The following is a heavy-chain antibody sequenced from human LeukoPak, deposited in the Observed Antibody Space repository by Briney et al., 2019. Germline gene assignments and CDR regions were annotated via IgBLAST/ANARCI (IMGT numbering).Heavy chain of an antibody. D-gene: IGHD3-3*01. V-gene: IGHV1-69*13. Sequence: ASVKVSCKASGGTFSSYAISWVRQAPGQGLEWMGGIIPIFGTANYAQKFQGRVTITADESTSTAYMELSSLRSEDTAVYYCARNPGGYDFWSGTPFFDYWGQGTLVTVSS. CDR3: ARNPGGYDFWSGTPFFDY. J-gene: IGHJ4*02. CDR1: GGTFSSYA. CDR2: IIPIFGTA.